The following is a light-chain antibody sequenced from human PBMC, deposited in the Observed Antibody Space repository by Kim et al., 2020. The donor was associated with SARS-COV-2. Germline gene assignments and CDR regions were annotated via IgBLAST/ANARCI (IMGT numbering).Light chain of an antibody. V-gene: IGKV1-5*03. J-gene: IGKJ1*01. CDR1: QNINNW. CDR3: QQSNTSPWT. Sequence: AALGDRVTITCRASQNINNWLAWYQQRPGTAPKLIICKASGLQSGVPSRFSGSGAGTQFTLTISSLHPEDLATYYCQQSNTSPWTFGQGTKVDIK. CDR2: KAS.